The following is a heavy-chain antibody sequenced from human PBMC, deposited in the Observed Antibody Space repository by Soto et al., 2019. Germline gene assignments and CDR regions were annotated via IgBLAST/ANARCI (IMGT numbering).Heavy chain of an antibody. CDR2: SGST. Sequence: SETLSLTCTVSHGSISGYYWSWVRQPPGKGLEWIGSGSTKYNPSLKSRVTILIDTSNNHFSLRLRSLSAADTAVYYCARPYTSGWYGALHIRGPGTMDTV. CDR1: HGSISGYY. V-gene: IGHV4-59*08. D-gene: IGHD6-19*01. J-gene: IGHJ3*02. CDR3: ARPYTSGWYGALHI.